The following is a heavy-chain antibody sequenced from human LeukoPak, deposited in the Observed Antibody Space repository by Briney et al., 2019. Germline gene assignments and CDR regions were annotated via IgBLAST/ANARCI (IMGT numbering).Heavy chain of an antibody. CDR3: ARWHGLGSYFPYYYYYYMDV. V-gene: IGHV4-59*01. J-gene: IGHJ6*03. D-gene: IGHD3-10*01. CDR2: IYYSGST. CDR1: GCTISSYY. Sequence: SETVSLTCTVSGCTISSYYLSWIRQPPGKGLEWIGLIYYSGSTNYNPSLKSRVTISVDTSKNQFSLKLSSVTAADTAVYFCARWHGLGSYFPYYYYYYMDVWGKGTTVTVSS.